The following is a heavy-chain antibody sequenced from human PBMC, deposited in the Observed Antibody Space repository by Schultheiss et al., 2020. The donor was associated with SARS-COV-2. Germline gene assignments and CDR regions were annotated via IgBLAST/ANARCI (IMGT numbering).Heavy chain of an antibody. J-gene: IGHJ3*02. D-gene: IGHD1-26*01. V-gene: IGHV3-74*01. CDR1: GFTFSDYW. CDR2: ITSDGSST. Sequence: GESLKISCAASGFTFSDYWMHWVRQAPGKGLEWVSRITSDGSSTTYADSVKGRFTMSRDNAKNTLYVQMNSLRAEDTAVYYCAKRIGWELDAFDIWGQGTMVTVSS. CDR3: AKRIGWELDAFDI.